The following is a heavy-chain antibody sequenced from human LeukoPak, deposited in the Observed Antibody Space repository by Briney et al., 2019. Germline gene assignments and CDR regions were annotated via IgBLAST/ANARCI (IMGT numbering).Heavy chain of an antibody. V-gene: IGHV1-69*13. CDR2: IIPIFGTA. J-gene: IGHJ4*02. CDR1: GGTFSSYA. D-gene: IGHD2-21*01. Sequence: SVKVSYKASGGTFSSYAISWVRQAPGQGLEWMGGIIPIFGTANYAQKFQGRVTITADESTSTAYMELSSLRSEDTAVYYCARVGAYCGGDCYSWYFDYWGQGTLVTVSS. CDR3: ARVGAYCGGDCYSWYFDY.